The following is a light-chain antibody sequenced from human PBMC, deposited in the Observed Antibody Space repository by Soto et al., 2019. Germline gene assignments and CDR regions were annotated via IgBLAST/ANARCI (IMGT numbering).Light chain of an antibody. CDR3: HQYSRYPYT. CDR2: AAS. CDR1: QGISSY. Sequence: AIRMTQSPSSLSASTGDRVTITCRASQGISSYLAWYQQKPGKAPKLLIYAASTLQSGVPSRFSGSGSGTDFALTISCLQSEDFATYFCHQYSRYPYTYGQCTKVDI. J-gene: IGKJ2*01. V-gene: IGKV1-8*01.